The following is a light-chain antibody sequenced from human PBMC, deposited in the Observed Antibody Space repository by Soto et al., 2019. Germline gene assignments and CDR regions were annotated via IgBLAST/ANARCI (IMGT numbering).Light chain of an antibody. CDR2: RDS. V-gene: IGLV3-9*01. CDR3: QVWDSSTV. CDR1: NIGSKN. Sequence: SYELTQPLSVXXXXXXTXXXXXXGNNIGSKNVHWYQQKPGQAPVLVIYRDSNRPSGIPERFSGSNSGNTATLTISRAQAGDEADYYCQVWDSSTVFGGGTKVTVL. J-gene: IGLJ2*01.